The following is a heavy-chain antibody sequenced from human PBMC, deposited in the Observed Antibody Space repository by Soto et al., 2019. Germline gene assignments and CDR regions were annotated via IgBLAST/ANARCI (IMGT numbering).Heavy chain of an antibody. J-gene: IGHJ4*02. D-gene: IGHD1-26*01. CDR1: GYTFTSYA. V-gene: IGHV1-18*04. Sequence: ASVKVSCKASGYTFTSYAISWVRQAPGQGLEWMGWISAYNGNTNYAQNLQGRVTMTTDASTTTAYMELRSLRSDDTAVYYCARVLERTKLIPYLFDYWGQGTLVTVSS. CDR2: ISAYNGNT. CDR3: ARVLERTKLIPYLFDY.